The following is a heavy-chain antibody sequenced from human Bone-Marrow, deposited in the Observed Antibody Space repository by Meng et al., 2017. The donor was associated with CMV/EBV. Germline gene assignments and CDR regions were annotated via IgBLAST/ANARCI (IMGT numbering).Heavy chain of an antibody. Sequence: GGSLRLSCAASGFTFSSYSMNWVRQAPGKGLEWVSSISSSSSYIYYADSVKGRLTISRDNAKHSLYLQMNSLRADDTAVYYCAKLIVVVPAAILEDYYYGTDVWGQGTTVTVSS. CDR3: AKLIVVVPAAILEDYYYGTDV. D-gene: IGHD2-2*02. J-gene: IGHJ6*02. CDR1: GFTFSSYS. CDR2: ISSSSSYI. V-gene: IGHV3-21*01.